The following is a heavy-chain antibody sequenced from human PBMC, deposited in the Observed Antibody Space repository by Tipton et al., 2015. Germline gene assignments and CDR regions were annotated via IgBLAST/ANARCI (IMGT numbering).Heavy chain of an antibody. D-gene: IGHD3-10*02. CDR1: GDSVSSNSVA. J-gene: IGHJ4*02. CDR2: TYYQFRWYN. Sequence: GLVKPSQTLSLTCAISGDSVSSNSVAWNWLRQSPSRGLEWLGRTYYQFRWYNDYAESVKSRMTINADTSKNDFSMQLNSVTPEDTAVYYCAREVPTVRRLPGYFDFWGQGTLVSVPS. CDR3: AREVPTVRRLPGYFDF. V-gene: IGHV6-1*01.